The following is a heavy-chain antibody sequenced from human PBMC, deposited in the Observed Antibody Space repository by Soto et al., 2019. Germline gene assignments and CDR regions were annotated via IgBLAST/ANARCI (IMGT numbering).Heavy chain of an antibody. CDR1: GYTFTTYY. Sequence: HVQLVQSGAGVKKPGASGQISCKASGYTFTTYYIHLVRQAHGQGPEWMGIINPSGGSTRYTSKCQGRITITRDMSPSTVYMELNSLSSDDTAVYYCARDLTVAGRWGQGTLVTVSS. J-gene: IGHJ4*02. CDR3: ARDLTVAGR. V-gene: IGHV1-46*01. CDR2: INPSGGST.